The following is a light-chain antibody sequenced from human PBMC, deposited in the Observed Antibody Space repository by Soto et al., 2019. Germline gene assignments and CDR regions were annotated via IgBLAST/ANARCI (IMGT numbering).Light chain of an antibody. J-gene: IGLJ3*02. CDR1: SSDVGGYNY. Sequence: QSVLTQPRSVSGSPGQSVTISCTGTSSDVGGYNYVSWYQQHPGKAPKLMIYDVSKRPSGVPDRFSGSKSGNTASLTISGLQAEDEADYYCYSYTSSRNWVFGGGTKLTVL. CDR2: DVS. CDR3: YSYTSSRNWV. V-gene: IGLV2-11*01.